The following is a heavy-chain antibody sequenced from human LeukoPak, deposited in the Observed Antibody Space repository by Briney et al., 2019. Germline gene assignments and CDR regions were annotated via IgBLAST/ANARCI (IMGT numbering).Heavy chain of an antibody. V-gene: IGHV1-18*01. D-gene: IGHD1-26*01. CDR3: ARQIVGATNWFDP. CDR2: ISANNGNT. J-gene: IGHJ5*02. Sequence: ASVTVSCKASGYTFTSYAIIWVRQAPGQGLEWMGWISANNGNTNYAQKLQGRVTMTTDTSTSTAYMELRTLTSDDTAVYYCARQIVGATNWFDPWGQGTLVTVSS. CDR1: GYTFTSYA.